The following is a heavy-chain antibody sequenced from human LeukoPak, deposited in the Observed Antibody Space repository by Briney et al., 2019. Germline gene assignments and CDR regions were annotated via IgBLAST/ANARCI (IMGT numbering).Heavy chain of an antibody. CDR3: ARDHIEGTTVVTLQPVDY. J-gene: IGHJ4*02. CDR1: GYTFTGYY. V-gene: IGHV1-2*02. Sequence: GASVKVSCKASGYTFTGYYMHWVRQAPGQGLEWMGWINPNSGDTNYAQKFQGRVTMTRDTSISTAYMELSRLTSDDTAVYYCARDHIEGTTVVTLQPVDYWGQGTLVTVSS. D-gene: IGHD4-23*01. CDR2: INPNSGDT.